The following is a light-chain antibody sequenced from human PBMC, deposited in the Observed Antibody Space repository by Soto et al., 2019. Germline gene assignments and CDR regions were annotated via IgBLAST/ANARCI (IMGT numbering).Light chain of an antibody. CDR1: QDISNF. V-gene: IGKV1-16*01. J-gene: IGKJ5*01. CDR2: GAS. CDR3: QHYDGYPQT. Sequence: DIQMTQSPSSLSASVGDRVTITCRASQDISNFLAWFQQKPGKAPKSLIFGASTLHSGVPSRFSGSVSGTDFTLTITSLQPDDFAIYYCQHYDGYPQTFGQGTRLEIK.